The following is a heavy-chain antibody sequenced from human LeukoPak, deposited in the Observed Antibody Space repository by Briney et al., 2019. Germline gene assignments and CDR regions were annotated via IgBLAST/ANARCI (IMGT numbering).Heavy chain of an antibody. J-gene: IGHJ6*02. Sequence: PGGSLRLSCVASGFTFSSHSMNWVRQAPGKGLEWVAVISYDGSNKYYADSVKGRFTISRDNSKNTLYLQMNSLRAEDTAVYYCARDVWDIVVVPAAIGGNYYYYGMDVWGQGTTVTVSS. D-gene: IGHD2-2*02. CDR3: ARDVWDIVVVPAAIGGNYYYYGMDV. CDR2: ISYDGSNK. V-gene: IGHV3-30*03. CDR1: GFTFSSHS.